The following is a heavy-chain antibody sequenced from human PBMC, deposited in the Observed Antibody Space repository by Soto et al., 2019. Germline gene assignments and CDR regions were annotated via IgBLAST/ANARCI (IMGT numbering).Heavy chain of an antibody. CDR3: ASDSGGWYDVSY. V-gene: IGHV4-61*01. J-gene: IGHJ4*02. CDR1: GGSVSSGSYY. Sequence: QVQLQESGPGLVKPSETLSLTCTVSGGSVSSGSYYWSWIRQPPGKGLEWIGYIYYSGSTNYNPSLKSRVTISVDTSKNQFSLKLSSVTAADTAVYYCASDSGGWYDVSYWGQGTLVTVSS. CDR2: IYYSGST. D-gene: IGHD6-19*01.